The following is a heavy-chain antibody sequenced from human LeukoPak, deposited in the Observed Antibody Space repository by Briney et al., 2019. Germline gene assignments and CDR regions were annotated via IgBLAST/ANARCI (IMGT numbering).Heavy chain of an antibody. D-gene: IGHD2-15*01. CDR1: GFTLSSYE. V-gene: IGHV4-38-2*01. Sequence: PGGSLRLSCAASGFTLSSYEMNWVRQAPGKGLEWIGSIYHTGSTYYNPSLKSRVTISVDTSKNQFSLNLSSVTAADTAMYYCARGLGSCYSSICDYFNYWGQGTLVTVSS. CDR3: ARGLGSCYSSICDYFNY. CDR2: IYHTGST. J-gene: IGHJ4*02.